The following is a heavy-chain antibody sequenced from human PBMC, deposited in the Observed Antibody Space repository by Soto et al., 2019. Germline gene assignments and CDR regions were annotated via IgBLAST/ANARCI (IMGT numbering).Heavy chain of an antibody. CDR1: GVSIFSHSYY. D-gene: IGHD2-15*01. J-gene: IGHJ4*02. CDR3: ARRYAPRYSSGNNHFDL. CDR2: INHSGST. V-gene: IGHV4-39*01. Sequence: QLQLQESGPGLVRPSETLSLTCTVSGVSIFSHSYYWGWIRQAPGKGLEWIATINHSGSTYHNPSLKSRVTMSVDTSKNQFSLNLSSVPAADTAVYYCARRYAPRYSSGNNHFDLWGQGTLVTVSS.